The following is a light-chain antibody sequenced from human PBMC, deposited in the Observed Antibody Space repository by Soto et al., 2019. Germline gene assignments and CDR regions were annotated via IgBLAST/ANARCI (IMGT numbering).Light chain of an antibody. Sequence: EIVLTQSPGTLSWSPGERATLSCRASQSVSSNYLAWYQQKPGQAPRLLISGTSSRASGIPDRFSGSGSGTDFTLTISRLEPEDVAVYYCQHYGSSLLTFGGGTKVEIK. J-gene: IGKJ4*01. CDR2: GTS. CDR3: QHYGSSLLT. V-gene: IGKV3-20*01. CDR1: QSVSSNY.